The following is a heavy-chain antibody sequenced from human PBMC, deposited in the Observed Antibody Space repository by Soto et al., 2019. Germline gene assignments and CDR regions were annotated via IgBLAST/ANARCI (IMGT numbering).Heavy chain of an antibody. V-gene: IGHV4-4*09. D-gene: IGHD3-3*02. J-gene: IGHJ5*02. CDR1: GRSITSYY. CDR3: ARTCESTRYANAFAP. Sequence: QVVLQESGPGLVKPSETLSLTCSVSGRSITSYYWSWVRQPPGKGLEWIVYIYDNGITSQNPSLKSRGTMSADTAQNQFSLKLMAATRADTAGYYCARTCESTRYANAFAPWGQAMLVTVTS. CDR2: IYDNGIT.